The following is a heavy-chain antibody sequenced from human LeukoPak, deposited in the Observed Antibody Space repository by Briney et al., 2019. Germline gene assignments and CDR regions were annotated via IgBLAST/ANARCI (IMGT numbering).Heavy chain of an antibody. D-gene: IGHD6-19*01. V-gene: IGHV4-59*01. CDR3: ARIGSGWYGGFDY. J-gene: IGHJ4*02. Sequence: SETLSLTCTVSGDSINAYYWTWIRQPPGKGLEWIAYIYYGGNTSYNPSLKSRVTISVATSKNQFSLRLSSVTAADTAVYYCARIGSGWYGGFDYWGQGTLVTVPS. CDR2: IYYGGNT. CDR1: GDSINAYY.